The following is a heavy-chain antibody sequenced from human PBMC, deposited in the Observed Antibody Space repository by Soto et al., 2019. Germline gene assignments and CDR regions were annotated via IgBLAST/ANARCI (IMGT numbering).Heavy chain of an antibody. CDR3: ARKLIAVAVFDY. J-gene: IGHJ4*02. D-gene: IGHD6-19*01. V-gene: IGHV1-69*12. Sequence: QVQLVQSGAEVKKPGSSVKVSCKASGGTFSSYAISWVRQAPGQGLEWMGGIIPIFGTANYAQKFQGRVTMXAXXSTSTAYMELSSLGSEDTAVYYCARKLIAVAVFDYWGQGTLVTVSS. CDR1: GGTFSSYA. CDR2: IIPIFGTA.